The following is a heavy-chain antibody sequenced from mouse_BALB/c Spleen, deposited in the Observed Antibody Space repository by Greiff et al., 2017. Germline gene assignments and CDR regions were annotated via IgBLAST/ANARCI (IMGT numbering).Heavy chain of an antibody. J-gene: IGHJ3*01. CDR3: ARVITTGPFAY. CDR1: GYSITSDYA. CDR2: ISYSGST. D-gene: IGHD2-4*01. Sequence: VQLKESGPGLVKPSQSLSLTCTVTGYSITSDYAWTWIRQFPGNKLEWMGYISYSGSTSYNPSLKSRLSITRDTSKNQFFLQLNSVTTEDTATYYCARVITTGPFAYWGQGTLVTVSA. V-gene: IGHV3-2*02.